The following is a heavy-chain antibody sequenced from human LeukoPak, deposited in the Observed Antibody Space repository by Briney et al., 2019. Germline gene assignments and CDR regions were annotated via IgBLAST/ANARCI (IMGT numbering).Heavy chain of an antibody. Sequence: ASVKVSCKASGYTFTSYGIIWVRQAPGQGLEWMGWISPYNGNTNYAQKLQGRDTMTTDTSTSTAYMELRSLRSDDTAVYYCASCHCTNGVCYGECEYFQHWGQGTLVTVSS. CDR3: ASCHCTNGVCYGECEYFQH. CDR1: GYTFTSYG. V-gene: IGHV1-18*01. J-gene: IGHJ1*01. CDR2: ISPYNGNT. D-gene: IGHD2-8*01.